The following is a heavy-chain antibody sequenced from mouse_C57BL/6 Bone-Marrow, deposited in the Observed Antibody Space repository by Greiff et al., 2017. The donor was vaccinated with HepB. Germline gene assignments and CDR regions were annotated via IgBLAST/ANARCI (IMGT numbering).Heavy chain of an antibody. D-gene: IGHD1-1*01. Sequence: DVKLQESGPGLVKPSPSLSLTCSVTGYSITSGYYWNWIRQFPGNKLEWMGYISYDGSNNYNPSLKNRITITRDTSKNQFFLKLNSVTTEDTATYYCARESPCYDGSSYPYFDYWGQGTTLTVSA. CDR2: ISYDGSN. J-gene: IGHJ2*01. CDR3: ARESPCYDGSSYPYFDY. V-gene: IGHV3-6*01. CDR1: GYSITSGYY.